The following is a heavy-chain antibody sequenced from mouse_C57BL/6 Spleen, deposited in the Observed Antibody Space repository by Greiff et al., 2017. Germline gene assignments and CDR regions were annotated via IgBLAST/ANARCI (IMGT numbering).Heavy chain of an antibody. CDR2: ISSGGSYT. J-gene: IGHJ2*01. V-gene: IGHV5-6*02. CDR3: ARREGYYFDD. Sequence: EVMLVESGGDLVKPGGSLKLSCAASGFTFSSYGMSWVRQTPDQRLAWVANISSGGSYTYYPDIVKGRFTISRDNGKNTLYLQRSSLKSEDTAMYDCARREGYYFDDWGQGTTLTVSS. CDR1: GFTFSSYG.